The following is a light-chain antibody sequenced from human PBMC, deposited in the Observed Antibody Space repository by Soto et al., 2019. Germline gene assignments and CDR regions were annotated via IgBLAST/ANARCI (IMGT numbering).Light chain of an antibody. CDR1: QGIRND. Sequence: IQMTQSPSTLSASVGDRVTITCRASQGIRNDLGWYQQKPGKAPKLLIYAASSLQSGVPSRFSGSGSGTDFTLTISSLQAEDVAVYYCQQYYSTPSITFGQGTRLEIK. J-gene: IGKJ5*01. V-gene: IGKV1-6*01. CDR2: AAS. CDR3: QQYYSTPSIT.